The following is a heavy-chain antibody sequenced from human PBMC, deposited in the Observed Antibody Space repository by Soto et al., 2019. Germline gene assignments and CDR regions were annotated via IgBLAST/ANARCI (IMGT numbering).Heavy chain of an antibody. CDR3: ARVGGDDFGASGCFDY. Sequence: ASETLSLTCTVSGGSIRDYFWTWIRQPPGKGLEWIGYIYYSGRTNYNPSLKSRVSISVDTSKNHFSLQLRSVTAADTAVYYCARVGGDDFGASGCFDYWGQGTLVTVSS. J-gene: IGHJ4*02. CDR1: GGSIRDYF. V-gene: IGHV4-59*01. D-gene: IGHD4-17*01. CDR2: IYYSGRT.